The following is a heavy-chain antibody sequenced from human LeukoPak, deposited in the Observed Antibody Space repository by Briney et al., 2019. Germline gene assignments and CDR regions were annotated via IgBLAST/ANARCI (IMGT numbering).Heavy chain of an antibody. CDR1: GYTFTGYY. CDR2: INPNSGGT. CDR3: ARGAVRYFDWLYVAGTKNNWFDP. Sequence: ASVKVSCKASGYTFTGYYMHWVRQAPGQGLEWVGWINPNSGGTNYAQKFQGRVTMTRDTSISTAYMELSRLRSDDTAVYYCARGAVRYFDWLYVAGTKNNWFDPWGQGTLVTVSS. D-gene: IGHD3-9*01. J-gene: IGHJ5*02. V-gene: IGHV1-2*02.